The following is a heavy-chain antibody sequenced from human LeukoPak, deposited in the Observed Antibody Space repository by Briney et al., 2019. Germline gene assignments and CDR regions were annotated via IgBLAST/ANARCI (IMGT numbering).Heavy chain of an antibody. CDR3: ARDVNSYAHCGH. V-gene: IGHV3-53*01. CDR2: IYKDGRT. J-gene: IGHJ4*02. CDR1: GFTVNSNY. Sequence: GGSLRLSCAASGFTVNSNYMSWVRQAPGKGLERVSIIYKDGRTYYADSVKGRFTISRDNSRNMLYLQMNSLRAEDTSVYYCARDVNSYAHCGHWGQGTLVTVSS. D-gene: IGHD5-18*01.